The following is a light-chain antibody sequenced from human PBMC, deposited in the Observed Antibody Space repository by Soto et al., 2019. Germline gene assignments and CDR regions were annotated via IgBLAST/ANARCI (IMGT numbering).Light chain of an antibody. CDR3: QQYNNWPQNT. J-gene: IGKJ4*01. CDR2: GTS. V-gene: IGKV3-15*01. Sequence: MTQSPSSLSASVGDRVTITCRASQSISRYLNWYQQKPGQAPRLLIYGTSTRATGIPARFSGSGSGTEFTLTISSLQSEDFAVYYCQQYNNWPQNTFGGGTKVEIK. CDR1: QSISRY.